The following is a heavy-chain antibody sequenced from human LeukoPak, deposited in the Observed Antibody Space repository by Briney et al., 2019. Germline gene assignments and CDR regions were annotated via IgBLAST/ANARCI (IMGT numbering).Heavy chain of an antibody. D-gene: IGHD5-18*01. V-gene: IGHV1-2*02. J-gene: IGHJ4*02. CDR3: ARGPAMVRQTPFFDY. CDR1: GYTFTGYY. Sequence: ASVKVSCKASGYTFTGYYMHWVRQAPGQGLEWMGWINPNSGGTNYAQKFQGRVTMTRDTSISTAYMELSRLRSDDTAVYYCARGPAMVRQTPFFDYWGQGTLVTVSS. CDR2: INPNSGGT.